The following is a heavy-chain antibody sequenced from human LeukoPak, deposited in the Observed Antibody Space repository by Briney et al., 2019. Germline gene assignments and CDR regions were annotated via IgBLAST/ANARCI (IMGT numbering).Heavy chain of an antibody. J-gene: IGHJ4*02. CDR3: ARNSIAAAGYPDY. CDR2: IYTSGST. Sequence: SQTLSLTSTVSGGSISSGSYYWSWIRQPAGKGLEWIGRIYTSGSTNYNPSLKSRVTISVDTSKNQFSLKLSSVTAADTAVYYCARNSIAAAGYPDYWGQGTLVTVSS. CDR1: GGSISSGSYY. D-gene: IGHD6-13*01. V-gene: IGHV4-61*02.